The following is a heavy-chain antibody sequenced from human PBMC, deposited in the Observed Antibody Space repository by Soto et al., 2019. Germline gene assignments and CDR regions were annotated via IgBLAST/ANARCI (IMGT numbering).Heavy chain of an antibody. J-gene: IGHJ6*04. CDR2: IYYRGST. Sequence: QVQLQESGPGLVKPSQTLPLTCTVSGGSISSGGYYWSWIRQHPGKGLEWIGYIYYRGSTYYNPAIKSLVIIAVDKYKNQFSLKLSSVTAADTAVYYCARCCGGDCSNYYYYGMDVWGKGPTVTVSS. CDR3: ARCCGGDCSNYYYYGMDV. D-gene: IGHD2-21*02. CDR1: GGSISSGGYY. V-gene: IGHV4-31*01.